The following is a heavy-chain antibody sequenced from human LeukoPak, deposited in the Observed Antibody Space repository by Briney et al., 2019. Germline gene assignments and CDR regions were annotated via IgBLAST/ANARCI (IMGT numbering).Heavy chain of an antibody. CDR2: ISAYNGNT. D-gene: IGHD3-22*01. Sequence: GASVKVSCKASGYTFTSYGISWVRQAPGQGLEWMGWISAYNGNTNYAQKLQGRVTMTTDTSTSTAYMELRSLRSDDTAVYYCARDREYYYDSSGYPDYWGQGTLVTVSS. CDR1: GYTFTSYG. V-gene: IGHV1-18*01. CDR3: ARDREYYYDSSGYPDY. J-gene: IGHJ4*02.